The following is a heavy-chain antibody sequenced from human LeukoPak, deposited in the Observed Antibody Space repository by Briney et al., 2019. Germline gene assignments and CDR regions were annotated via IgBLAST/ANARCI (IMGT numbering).Heavy chain of an antibody. CDR2: IYYSGST. CDR1: GGSISGYY. J-gene: IGHJ1*01. Sequence: SETLSLTCTVSGGSISGYYWSWIRQPPGKGLEWIGYIYYSGSTSYNPSLKSRVTISVDTSKNQFSLKLTSVTAADTAVYYCARPSDYADFQDWGQGTLVTVSS. D-gene: IGHD4-17*01. V-gene: IGHV4-59*08. CDR3: ARPSDYADFQD.